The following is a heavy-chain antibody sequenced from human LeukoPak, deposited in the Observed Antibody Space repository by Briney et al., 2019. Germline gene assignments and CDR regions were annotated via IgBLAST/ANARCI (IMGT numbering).Heavy chain of an antibody. D-gene: IGHD4-23*01. CDR2: IYYSGST. Sequence: PSETLPLTCTVSGDSISSSSYYWGWIRQPPGKEPEWIGSIYYSGSTYYNPSLNSRVTISVDTSKNQFSLKLSSVTAADTAVYYCARDYLGGNPDAFDIWGQGTMVTVSS. J-gene: IGHJ3*02. CDR3: ARDYLGGNPDAFDI. CDR1: GDSISSSSYY. V-gene: IGHV4-39*07.